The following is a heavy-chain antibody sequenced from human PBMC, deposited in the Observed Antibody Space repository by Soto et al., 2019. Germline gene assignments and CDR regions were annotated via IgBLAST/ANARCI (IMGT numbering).Heavy chain of an antibody. D-gene: IGHD6-19*01. CDR2: ISGSGGST. Sequence: PGGSLRLSCAASGFTFSSYAMSWVRQAPGKGLEWVSAISGSGGSTYYADSVKGRFTISRDNSKNTLYLQMNSLRAEDTAVYYCAKDTRVAVAGNDAFDIWGQGTMVTVSS. CDR1: GFTFSSYA. CDR3: AKDTRVAVAGNDAFDI. J-gene: IGHJ3*02. V-gene: IGHV3-23*01.